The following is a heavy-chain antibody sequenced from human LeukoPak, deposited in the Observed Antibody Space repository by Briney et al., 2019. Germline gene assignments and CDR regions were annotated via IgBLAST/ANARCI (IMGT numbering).Heavy chain of an antibody. CDR2: IRSKAYGGAP. Sequence: GGSLRLSCTASGFTFNDFAMNWFRQAPGKGLEWVGFIRSKAYGGAPEYGASVKGRFNISRDDSKSIAYLQMNSLKTEDTAVYYCSRNYVTPPYYFDYWGQGTLVTVSS. CDR3: SRNYVTPPYYFDY. V-gene: IGHV3-49*03. D-gene: IGHD1-7*01. CDR1: GFTFNDFA. J-gene: IGHJ4*02.